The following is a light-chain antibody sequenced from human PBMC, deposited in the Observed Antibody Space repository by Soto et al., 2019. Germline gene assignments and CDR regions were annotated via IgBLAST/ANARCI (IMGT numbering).Light chain of an antibody. CDR3: QQLNSYPLT. Sequence: DIQLTQSPSFLSASVGDRVTITCRASQGISGYLAWYQQTPGKAPKLLIYAASTLQRGVPSRFSGSGSGTEFTLTISSLQPEDFETYYCQQLNSYPLTFGGGTKVEIK. J-gene: IGKJ4*01. CDR2: AAS. CDR1: QGISGY. V-gene: IGKV1-9*01.